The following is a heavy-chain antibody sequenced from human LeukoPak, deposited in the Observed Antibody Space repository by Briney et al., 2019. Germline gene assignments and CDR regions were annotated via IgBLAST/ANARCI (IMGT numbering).Heavy chain of an antibody. V-gene: IGHV3-7*01. CDR2: IKQDGSEK. CDR1: GFTFSNAW. D-gene: IGHD3-10*01. J-gene: IGHJ3*02. CDR3: ARVPYRLLWFGEPPGAFDI. Sequence: PGGSLRLSCAASGFTFSNAWMSWVRQAPGKGLEWVANIKQDGSEKYYVDSVKGRFTISRDNAKNSLYLQMNSLRAEDTAVYYCARVPYRLLWFGEPPGAFDIWGQGTMVTVSS.